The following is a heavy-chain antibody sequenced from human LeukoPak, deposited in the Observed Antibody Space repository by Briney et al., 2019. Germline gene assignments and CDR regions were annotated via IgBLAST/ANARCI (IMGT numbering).Heavy chain of an antibody. CDR3: ARDLGYYYDSSGYYRTTTDY. J-gene: IGHJ4*02. V-gene: IGHV3-21*01. D-gene: IGHD3-22*01. Sequence: PGGSLGLSCAASGFTFSSYSMNWVRQAPGKGLEGVSSISSSSSYIHYADSVKGRFTISRDNAKNSLYLQMNSLRAEDTAVYYCARDLGYYYDSSGYYRTTTDYWGQGTLVTVSS. CDR1: GFTFSSYS. CDR2: ISSSSSYI.